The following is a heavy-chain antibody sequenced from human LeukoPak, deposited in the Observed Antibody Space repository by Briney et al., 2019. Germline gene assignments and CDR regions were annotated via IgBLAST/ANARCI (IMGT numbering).Heavy chain of an antibody. CDR1: GFTFSSYD. V-gene: IGHV3-30*18. CDR3: AKDLSGSHTY. J-gene: IGHJ4*02. D-gene: IGHD1-26*01. CDR2: ISYDGSNK. Sequence: GGSLRLSCAASGFTFSSYDMHWVRQAPGKRLEWVAVISYDGSNKYYADSVKGRFTISRDNSKNTLYLQMNSLRAEDTAVYYCAKDLSGSHTYWGQGTLVTVSS.